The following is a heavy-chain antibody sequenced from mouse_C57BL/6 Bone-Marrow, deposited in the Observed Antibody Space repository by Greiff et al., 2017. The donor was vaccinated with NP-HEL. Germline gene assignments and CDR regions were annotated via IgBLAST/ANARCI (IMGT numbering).Heavy chain of an antibody. CDR3: AMEPPIYYYGSSGGFAY. D-gene: IGHD1-1*01. CDR1: GYTFTSYW. CDR2: IHPSDSDT. V-gene: IGHV1-74*01. J-gene: IGHJ3*01. Sequence: QVQLKQSGAELVKPGASVKVSCKASGYTFTSYWMHWVKQRPGQGLEWIGRIHPSDSDTNYIQKFKGKATLTVDKSSITAYMQLSSLTSEDSAVYYCAMEPPIYYYGSSGGFAYWGQGTLVTVSA.